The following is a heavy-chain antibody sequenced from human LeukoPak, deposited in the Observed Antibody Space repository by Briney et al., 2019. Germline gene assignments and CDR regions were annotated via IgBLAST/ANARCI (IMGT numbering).Heavy chain of an antibody. Sequence: PGGSLRLSCAASGFTASSNYMSWVRQDPGKGLEWVSVIYSGGSTYYADSVKGRFTISRDNSKNTLYLQMNSLRAEDTAVYYCARGFRFGELYFDYWGQGTLVTVSS. D-gene: IGHD3-10*01. V-gene: IGHV3-53*01. CDR2: IYSGGST. J-gene: IGHJ4*02. CDR3: ARGFRFGELYFDY. CDR1: GFTASSNY.